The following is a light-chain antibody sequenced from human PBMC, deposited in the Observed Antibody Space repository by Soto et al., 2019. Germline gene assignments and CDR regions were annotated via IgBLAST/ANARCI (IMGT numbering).Light chain of an antibody. J-gene: IGKJ4*01. Sequence: EIVLTQSPGTLSLSPGERATLSCRASQSVSSSYLAWYQQKPGQAPRLLIYGASSRATGIPDRCSGSGSGSDLTLTISRLEPEDFAVYYCQQNCSSLTFGGGTKVEIK. CDR1: QSVSSSY. CDR2: GAS. V-gene: IGKV3-20*01. CDR3: QQNCSSLT.